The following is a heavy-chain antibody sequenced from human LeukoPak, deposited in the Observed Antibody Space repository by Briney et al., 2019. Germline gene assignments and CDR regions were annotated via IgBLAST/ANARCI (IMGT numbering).Heavy chain of an antibody. Sequence: SETLSLTCTVSGDSIRSYYWSWIRQPPGKGLEWIGYIYHSGSTYYNPSLKSRVTISVDTSKNQFSLKLSSVTAADTAVYYCAREGFGSYLTYWGQGTLVTVSS. CDR2: IYHSGST. V-gene: IGHV4-4*08. CDR1: GDSIRSYY. CDR3: AREGFGSYLTY. J-gene: IGHJ4*02. D-gene: IGHD1-26*01.